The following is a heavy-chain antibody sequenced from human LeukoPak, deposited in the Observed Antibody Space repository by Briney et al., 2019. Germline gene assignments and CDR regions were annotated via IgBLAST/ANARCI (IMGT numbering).Heavy chain of an antibody. CDR3: AREWVLWFGELKEFDY. CDR2: IYDSGST. V-gene: IGHV4-39*07. Sequence: SETLSLTCTVSGDSITTSDYYWGWIRQPPGKGLEYIGSIYDSGSTYYNPSLKSRVTISVDTSKNQFSLKLSSVTAADTAVYYCAREWVLWFGELKEFDYWGQGTLVTVSS. CDR1: GDSITTSDYY. J-gene: IGHJ4*02. D-gene: IGHD3-10*01.